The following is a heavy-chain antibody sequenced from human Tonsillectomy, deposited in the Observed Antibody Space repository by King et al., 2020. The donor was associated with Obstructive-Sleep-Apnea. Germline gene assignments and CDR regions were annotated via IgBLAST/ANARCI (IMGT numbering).Heavy chain of an antibody. J-gene: IGHJ4*02. V-gene: IGHV3-11*01. CDR1: GFTFSDYH. D-gene: IGHD5-18*01. Sequence: QVQLVESGGGLVKPGGSLRLSCAASGFTFSDYHMTWIRQAPGKGLEWVSYISSSGTTIYYADSVKGRFTISRDNAKNTLYLQMNSLRAEDTAVYYCASVPPTAMAFDFWGPGTLVTVSS. CDR2: ISSSGTTI. CDR3: ASVPPTAMAFDF.